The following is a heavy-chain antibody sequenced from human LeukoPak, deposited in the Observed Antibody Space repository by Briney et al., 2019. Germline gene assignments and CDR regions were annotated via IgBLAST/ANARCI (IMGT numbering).Heavy chain of an antibody. D-gene: IGHD4-17*01. J-gene: IGHJ4*02. CDR3: ARPYGDVDY. CDR2: IYYSGST. V-gene: IGHV4-39*01. CDR1: GGSISSSSYY. Sequence: PSETLSLTCTVSGGSISSSSYYWGWIRQPPGKGLEWIGSIYYSGSTYYNPSLKSRVTISVDTSKNQFSLKLSSVTAADTAVYYCARPYGDVDYWGQGTLVTVSS.